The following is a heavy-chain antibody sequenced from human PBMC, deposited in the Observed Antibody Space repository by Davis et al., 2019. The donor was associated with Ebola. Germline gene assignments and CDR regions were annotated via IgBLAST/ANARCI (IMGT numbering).Heavy chain of an antibody. D-gene: IGHD3-10*01. CDR2: IYPGDSDT. CDR1: GYTFNTYW. V-gene: IGHV5-51*01. Sequence: GESLKISCKGSGYTFNTYWIGWVRQMPGKGLEWMGIIYPGDSDTIYSPSFRGQVTISADKSINTAYLQWSSLKASDTAMYYCARRNYYGSGSSYSHFDYWGQGTLVTVSS. J-gene: IGHJ4*02. CDR3: ARRNYYGSGSSYSHFDY.